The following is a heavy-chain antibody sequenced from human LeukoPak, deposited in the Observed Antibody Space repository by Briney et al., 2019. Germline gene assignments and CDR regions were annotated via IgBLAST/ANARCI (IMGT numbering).Heavy chain of an antibody. CDR3: ARRATVTTYNWFDP. D-gene: IGHD4-17*01. V-gene: IGHV4-59*05. CDR2: IYYSGST. Sequence: SETLSLTCTVSGGSISSYYWSWIRQPPGKGLEWIGSIYYSGSTYYNPSLKSRVTISVDTSKNQFSLKLSSVTAADTAVYYCARRATVTTYNWFDPWGQGTLVTVSS. J-gene: IGHJ5*02. CDR1: GGSISSYY.